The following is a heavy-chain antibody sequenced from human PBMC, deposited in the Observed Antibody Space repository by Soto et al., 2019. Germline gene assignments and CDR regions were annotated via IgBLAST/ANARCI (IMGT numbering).Heavy chain of an antibody. J-gene: IGHJ4*02. CDR2: NNVYNGDT. Sequence: QVQLVQSGAEVKKPGASMKVSCKASGYTFTSHGISWVRQAPGQELEWMGWNNVYNGDTNYARKFQGRVSMTADSSTNTAYLEMRSLRSDDTAVYYCARDALGGPLMATIHFDQWGLGTLV. CDR1: GYTFTSHG. D-gene: IGHD2-21*01. V-gene: IGHV1-18*04. CDR3: ARDALGGPLMATIHFDQ.